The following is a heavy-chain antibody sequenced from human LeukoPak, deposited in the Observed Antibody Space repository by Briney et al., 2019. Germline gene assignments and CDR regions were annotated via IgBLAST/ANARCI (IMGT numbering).Heavy chain of an antibody. CDR2: IYYSGST. J-gene: IGHJ4*02. CDR3: ARLGWGSMMWDH. CDR1: GGSISSNNYY. Sequence: PSETLSLTCTVSGGSISSNNYYWGWIRQPPGKGLEWIGSIYYSGSTYYNPSLKSRVTISVDTSKNQFSLRLSSVSAADTAVYYCARLGWGSMMWDHWGQGTLVTVSS. V-gene: IGHV4-39*01. D-gene: IGHD2/OR15-2a*01.